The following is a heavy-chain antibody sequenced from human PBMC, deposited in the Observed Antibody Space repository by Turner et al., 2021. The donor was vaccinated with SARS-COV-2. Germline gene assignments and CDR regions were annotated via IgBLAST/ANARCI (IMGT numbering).Heavy chain of an antibody. V-gene: IGHV4-39*01. CDR3: ARPNTYYYGSGDSHGRSHNWFDP. J-gene: IGHJ5*02. CDR2: IYYSGST. CDR1: GGSISSTSYY. D-gene: IGHD3-10*01. Sequence: QLQLQESGPGLVKPSETLSLTCTVSGGSISSTSYYWGWIRQPPGKGLEWIGNIYYSGSTYYNPSLKSRVTISVDTSKNQFSLKLSSVTAADTAVYYCARPNTYYYGSGDSHGRSHNWFDPWGQGTLVTVSS.